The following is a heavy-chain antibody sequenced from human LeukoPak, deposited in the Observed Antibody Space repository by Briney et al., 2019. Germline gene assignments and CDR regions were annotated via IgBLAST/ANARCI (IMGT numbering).Heavy chain of an antibody. Sequence: GGSLRLSCAASGFTFSSYPMTWVRQAPGKGLEWVSAIRPSDDSTFYADSVKGRFTISIDSSKNTLYLQMNRLRAEDTAVYYCAKLTSGWFEEFWGQGTLVTVSS. D-gene: IGHD3-10*01. CDR3: AKLTSGWFEEF. CDR1: GFTFSSYP. J-gene: IGHJ4*02. V-gene: IGHV3-23*01. CDR2: IRPSDDST.